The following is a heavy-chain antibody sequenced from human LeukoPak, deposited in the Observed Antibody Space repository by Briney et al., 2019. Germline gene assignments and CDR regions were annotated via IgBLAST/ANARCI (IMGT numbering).Heavy chain of an antibody. CDR1: GFTFDSYG. Sequence: LRLSCAASGFTFDSYGMSWVRQAPGKGLEWIGYIYHSGSTYYNPSLKSRVTISVDRSKNQFSLKLSSVTAADTAVYYCARGYCSSTSCYTNWFDPWGQGTLVTVSS. J-gene: IGHJ5*02. V-gene: IGHV4-30-2*01. D-gene: IGHD2-2*02. CDR3: ARGYCSSTSCYTNWFDP. CDR2: IYHSGST.